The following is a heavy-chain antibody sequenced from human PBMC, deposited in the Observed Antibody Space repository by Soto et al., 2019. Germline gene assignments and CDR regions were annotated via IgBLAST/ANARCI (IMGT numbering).Heavy chain of an antibody. Sequence: GGSLRLSCAASGFTFSSYAMHWVRQAPGKGLEWVAVISYDGSNKYYADSVKGRFTISRDNSKNTLYLQMNSLRAEDTAVYYCARDRGRRTYSMDVWGQGTTVTVSS. D-gene: IGHD3-10*01. CDR3: ARDRGRRTYSMDV. J-gene: IGHJ6*02. CDR1: GFTFSSYA. V-gene: IGHV3-30-3*01. CDR2: ISYDGSNK.